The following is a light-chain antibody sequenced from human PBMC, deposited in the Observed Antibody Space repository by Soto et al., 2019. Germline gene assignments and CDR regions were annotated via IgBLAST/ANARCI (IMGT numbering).Light chain of an antibody. J-gene: IGKJ2*01. Sequence: IVMIQSPESLAVSLGERATFNCKSSQSLLYTSDNRNYLAWYQKKSGQPPKLLIHWASTRESGVPDRFSGGGSGTDFTLTISSVQAEDVAVYYCQQYYSLYTFGQGTKLEI. V-gene: IGKV4-1*01. CDR2: WAS. CDR3: QQYYSLYT. CDR1: QSLLYTSDNRNY.